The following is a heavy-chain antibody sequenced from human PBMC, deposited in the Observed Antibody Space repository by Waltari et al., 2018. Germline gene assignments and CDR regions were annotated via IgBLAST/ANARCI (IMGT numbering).Heavy chain of an antibody. CDR1: GFSFRSYA. D-gene: IGHD3-10*01. V-gene: IGHV3-30-3*01. J-gene: IGHJ6*03. Sequence: QVQLVESGGGVVQPGRSLRLSCAASGFSFRSYAMHWVRQAPGTGLEWVAVISYDGSNKYYADSVKGRFTISRDNSKNTLYLQMNSLRAEDTAVYYCARAYGSGSYEYYYYYMDVWGKGTTVTVSS. CDR2: ISYDGSNK. CDR3: ARAYGSGSYEYYYYYMDV.